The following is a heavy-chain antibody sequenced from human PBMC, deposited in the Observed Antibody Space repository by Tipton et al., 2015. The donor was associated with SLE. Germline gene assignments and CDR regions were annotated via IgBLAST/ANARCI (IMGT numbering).Heavy chain of an antibody. CDR3: ARAAFTMVRD. J-gene: IGHJ4*02. D-gene: IGHD3-10*01. V-gene: IGHV4-39*01. CDR1: GGSMNSHY. Sequence: TLSLTCTVSGGSMNSHYWGWIRQSPGKGLEWLGSIYYSGTTYYNPSLKSRVTISVDTSKNQISLNLSSVTAADTAVYYCARAAFTMVRDWGQGTLVTVSS. CDR2: IYYSGTT.